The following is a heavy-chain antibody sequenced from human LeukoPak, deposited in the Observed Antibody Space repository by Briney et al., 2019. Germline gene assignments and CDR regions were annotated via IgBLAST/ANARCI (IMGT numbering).Heavy chain of an antibody. CDR3: ATGRGMPAYQYLDY. J-gene: IGHJ4*02. V-gene: IGHV3-30*02. CDR1: GVASGTTFGGYG. CDR2: IEYDGSQK. D-gene: IGHD3-16*01. Sequence: PGGSLRLSCAASGVASGTTFGGYGMHWVRQAPGKGLEWVAFIEYDGSQKQFADSVKGRFTISRDNSASTLYLQLNSLRPDDTAVYYCATGRGMPAYQYLDYWGQGAVVTVSS.